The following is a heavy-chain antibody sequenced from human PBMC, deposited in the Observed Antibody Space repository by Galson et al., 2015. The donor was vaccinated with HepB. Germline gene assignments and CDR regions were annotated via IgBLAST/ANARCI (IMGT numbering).Heavy chain of an antibody. D-gene: IGHD5-18*01. V-gene: IGHV3-30*04. J-gene: IGHJ6*02. CDR3: TRDRRAIQPWSSGPYYYYYGMDV. Sequence: LRLSCAASGFTFSNYAVHWVRQAPGKGLEWVAVVSYDGSNKYYADSVKGRFTISRDNSKNTLYLQMNSLRAEDTAMYYCTRDRRAIQPWSSGPYYYYYGMDVWGQGTTVTVSS. CDR2: VSYDGSNK. CDR1: GFTFSNYA.